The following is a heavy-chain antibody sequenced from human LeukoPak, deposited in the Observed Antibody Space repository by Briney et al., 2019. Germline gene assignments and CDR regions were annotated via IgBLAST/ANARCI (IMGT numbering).Heavy chain of an antibody. CDR3: ARDGYSSSWYPNWFDP. D-gene: IGHD6-13*01. CDR2: ISYDGSNK. J-gene: IGHJ5*02. CDR1: GFTFSSYA. V-gene: IGHV3-30*04. Sequence: GGSLRLSCAASGFTFSSYAMHWVRQAPGKGLQWVAVISYDGSNKYYADSVKGRFTISRDNSKNTLYLQMNSLRAEDTPVYYCARDGYSSSWYPNWFDPWGQGTLVTVSS.